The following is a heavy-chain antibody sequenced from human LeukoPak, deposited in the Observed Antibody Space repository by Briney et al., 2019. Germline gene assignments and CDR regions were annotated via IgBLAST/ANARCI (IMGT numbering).Heavy chain of an antibody. V-gene: IGHV3-74*01. J-gene: IGHJ4*02. D-gene: IGHD2/OR15-2a*01. CDR1: GNYW. CDR3: VGFYETY. CDR2: NSDGSWT. Sequence: GGSLRLSCAASGNYWMHWVRQAPGKGLVWVSHNSDGSWTSYADSVKGRFTISKDNAKNTVYLQMNSLRAEDTAVYYCVGFYETYWGRGTLVTVSS.